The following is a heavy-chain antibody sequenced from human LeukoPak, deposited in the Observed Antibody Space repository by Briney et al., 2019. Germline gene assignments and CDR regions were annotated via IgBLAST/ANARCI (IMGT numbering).Heavy chain of an antibody. V-gene: IGHV5-51*01. Sequence: GESLKISCKNFGYSLINYWIAWVRHMPGKGLEWMGIIYPDDSDTRCSPSFQGQITISADKSIGTAYLQWSRLKASDTAIYYCARQDHFGSGKIDYWGQGTLVTVSS. CDR3: ARQDHFGSGKIDY. CDR2: IYPDDSDT. CDR1: GYSLINYW. D-gene: IGHD3-10*01. J-gene: IGHJ4*02.